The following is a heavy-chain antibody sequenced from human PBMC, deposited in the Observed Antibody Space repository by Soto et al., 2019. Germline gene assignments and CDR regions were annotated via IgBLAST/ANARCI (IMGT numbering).Heavy chain of an antibody. CDR2: IYYSGST. D-gene: IGHD6-6*01. Sequence: SETLSRTCSVSCDSITNYYWSCVRQSPWKGLEWIVYIYYSGSTYYNPSLKSRVTISVDTSKNQFSLKLSSVTAADTAVYYCARAPYSSSSRLEYWGQGTMVTLSS. J-gene: IGHJ4*02. CDR1: CDSITNYY. CDR3: ARAPYSSSSRLEY. V-gene: IGHV4-59*12.